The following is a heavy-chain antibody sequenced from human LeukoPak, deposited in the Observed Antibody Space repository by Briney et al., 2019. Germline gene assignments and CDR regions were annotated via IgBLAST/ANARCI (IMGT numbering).Heavy chain of an antibody. CDR1: GFTFSSYA. Sequence: GGSLRLSCAASGFTFSSYAMSWVRQAPGKGLEWVSAISGSGGSTYYADSVKGRFTISRVNSKNTLYLQMNSLRAEDTAVYYCARPIVVVPAAIGNWFDPWGQGTLVTVSS. J-gene: IGHJ5*02. V-gene: IGHV3-23*01. CDR3: ARPIVVVPAAIGNWFDP. CDR2: ISGSGGST. D-gene: IGHD2-2*02.